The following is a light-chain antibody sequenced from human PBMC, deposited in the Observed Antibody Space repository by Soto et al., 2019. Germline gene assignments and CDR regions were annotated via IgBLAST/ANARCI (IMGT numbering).Light chain of an antibody. J-gene: IGLJ1*01. CDR3: QVWDTISDHDV. CDR1: NIESKS. Sequence: YALTQPPSVSVAPGQTARITCGGNNIESKSVHWYQQRPGQAPVLVIYVDSDRPSGIPDRFSASTSGNTAALTISRVEAGDEADYYCQVWDTISDHDVFGSGTKLTVL. V-gene: IGLV3-21*02. CDR2: VDS.